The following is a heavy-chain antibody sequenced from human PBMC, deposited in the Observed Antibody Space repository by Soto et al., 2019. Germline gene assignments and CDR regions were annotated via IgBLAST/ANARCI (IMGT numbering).Heavy chain of an antibody. CDR3: VRGGFAYGYLDY. D-gene: IGHD5-18*01. CDR2: IIPIFGTA. J-gene: IGHJ4*02. Sequence: ASVKVSCKASGGTFSSYAISWVRQAPGQGLEWMGGIIPIFGTANYAQKFQGRLTMSSDTSTTTAFMELRRLRSDDTAVYYCVRGGFAYGYLDYWGQGTLVTVSS. V-gene: IGHV1-69*06. CDR1: GGTFSSYA.